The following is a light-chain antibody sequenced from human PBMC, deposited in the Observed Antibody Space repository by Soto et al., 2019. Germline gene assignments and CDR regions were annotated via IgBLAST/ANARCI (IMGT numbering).Light chain of an antibody. CDR1: QSISSW. CDR3: QQYNSYPWT. CDR2: DAS. Sequence: DIQTTQSPSTLSTSVGDRVTITCRASQSISSWLAWYQQKPGKAPKLLIYDASSLESGVPSRFSGSGSGPEFTLTISSLHPDDFATYYCQQYNSYPWTFGQGTRVELK. J-gene: IGKJ1*01. V-gene: IGKV1-5*01.